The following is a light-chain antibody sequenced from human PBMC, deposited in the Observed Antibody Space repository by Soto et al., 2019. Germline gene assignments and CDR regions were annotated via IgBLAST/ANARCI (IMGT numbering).Light chain of an antibody. CDR3: AAWDDSLNGPL. Sequence: QSVLTQPPSASGTPGQRVTISCSGSSSNIGSNTVNWYQQLPGTAPTPLIYSNNQRPSGVPDRFSGSKSGTSASLAVNGLQSGDEADYYCAAWDDSLNGPLFGGGTKVTVL. J-gene: IGLJ3*02. CDR1: SSNIGSNT. V-gene: IGLV1-44*01. CDR2: SNN.